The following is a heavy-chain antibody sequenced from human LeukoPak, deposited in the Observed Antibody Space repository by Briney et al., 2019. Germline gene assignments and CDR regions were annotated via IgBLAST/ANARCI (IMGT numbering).Heavy chain of an antibody. D-gene: IGHD4-11*01. CDR3: ARALYSNYVRALYYFDF. CDR2: ISTYDGNT. V-gene: IGHV1-18*01. CDR1: GYSFITYG. Sequence: SVKVSCKASGYSFITYGITWVRQAPGQGLGWMGGISTYDGNTNYAQKFQRRVTMTTDTSTSTAYMELRSLRSDDTAVYYCARALYSNYVRALYYFDFWGQGMLVTVSS. J-gene: IGHJ4*02.